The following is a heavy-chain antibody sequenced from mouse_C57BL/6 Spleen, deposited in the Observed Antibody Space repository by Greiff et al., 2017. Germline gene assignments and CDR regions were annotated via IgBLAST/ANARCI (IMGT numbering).Heavy chain of an antibody. V-gene: IGHV1-47*01. CDR2: FHPYNDDT. CDR3: ARRAYYYGSSYWYFDV. J-gene: IGHJ1*03. CDR1: GYTFTTYP. Sequence: QVQLQQSGAELVKPGASVKMSCMASGYTFTTYPIEWMKQNHGKSLEWIGNFHPYNDDTKYNEKFKGKATLTVEKSSSTVYLELSRLTSDDSAVYYCARRAYYYGSSYWYFDVWGTGTTVTVSS. D-gene: IGHD1-1*01.